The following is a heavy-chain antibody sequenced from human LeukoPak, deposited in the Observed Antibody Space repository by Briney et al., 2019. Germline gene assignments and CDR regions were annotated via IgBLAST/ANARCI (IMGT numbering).Heavy chain of an antibody. Sequence: SVKVSCNASGFTFTSSALLWVRQARGQRLEWIGWIVVGSDNTNYAQKFKERVTISRDMSTTTVFMELSSLTSDDTAVYFCVAHPYYDASGPPRWFDPWGQGTLVTV. CDR3: VAHPYYDASGPPRWFDP. CDR2: IVVGSDNT. CDR1: GFTFTSSA. V-gene: IGHV1-58*01. J-gene: IGHJ5*02. D-gene: IGHD3-22*01.